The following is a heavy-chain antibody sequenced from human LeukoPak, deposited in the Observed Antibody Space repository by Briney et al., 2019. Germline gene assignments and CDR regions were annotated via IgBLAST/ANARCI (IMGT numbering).Heavy chain of an antibody. D-gene: IGHD4/OR15-4a*01. CDR3: ARDPYATDGSNYAAFDI. Sequence: GGSLRLSCAASGFTFNSSWMTWVRQAPGRGLEWVANMKEDGTEEYYLDSVKGRFTISRDNAKNSLYLQMNNLRAEDTALYYCARDPYATDGSNYAAFDIWGHGTMAAVSS. CDR2: MKEDGTEE. J-gene: IGHJ3*02. V-gene: IGHV3-7*01. CDR1: GFTFNSSW.